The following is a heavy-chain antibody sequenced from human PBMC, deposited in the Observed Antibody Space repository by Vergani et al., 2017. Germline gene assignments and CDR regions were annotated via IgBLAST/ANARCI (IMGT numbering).Heavy chain of an antibody. D-gene: IGHD6-13*01. CDR1: ADSISSGSYY. CDR3: ARRXPSSSWSPGDFDD. V-gene: IGHV4-39*01. Sequence: QLQLQQSGPGLVKPSQTLFLTCTVSADSISSGSYYWGWIRQPPGKSLEWIGRIYYSGLTYYNPSLKSRVAISVDTSKNQFSLKVTSVTAADTAVYFCARRXPSSSWSPGDFDDWGQGILVTVSS. J-gene: IGHJ4*02. CDR2: IYYSGLT.